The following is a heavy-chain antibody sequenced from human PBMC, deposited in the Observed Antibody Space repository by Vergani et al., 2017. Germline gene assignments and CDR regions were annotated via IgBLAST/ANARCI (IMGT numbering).Heavy chain of an antibody. V-gene: IGHV4-38-2*01. Sequence: QVQLQKSGPGLVKPSETLSLTCAVSGYSISSGYYWGWIRQPPGKGLEWIGSIYHSGSTYYNPSLKSRVTISVDTSKNQFSLKLSSVTAADTAVYYCASQYYYDSSGYPEYFQHWGQGTLVTVSS. CDR3: ASQYYYDSSGYPEYFQH. J-gene: IGHJ1*01. D-gene: IGHD3-22*01. CDR2: IYHSGST. CDR1: GYSISSGYY.